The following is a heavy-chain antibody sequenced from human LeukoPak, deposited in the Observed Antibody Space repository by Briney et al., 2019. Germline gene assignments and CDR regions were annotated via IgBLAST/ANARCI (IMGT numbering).Heavy chain of an antibody. D-gene: IGHD3-22*01. CDR2: IIPIFGTA. CDR3: ASPREYYDSSGCLDY. CDR1: GGTFSSYA. V-gene: IGHV1-69*05. Sequence: ASVKVSCKASGGTFSSYAISWVRQAPGQGLEWMGGIIPIFGTANYAQKFQGRVTITTDESTSTAYMELSSPRSEDTAVYYCASPREYYDSSGCLDYWGQGTLVTVSS. J-gene: IGHJ4*02.